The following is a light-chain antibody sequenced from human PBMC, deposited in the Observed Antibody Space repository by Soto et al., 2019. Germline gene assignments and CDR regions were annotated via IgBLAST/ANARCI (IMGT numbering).Light chain of an antibody. CDR2: DVT. Sequence: QSALTQPASVSGSPGQSITISCTGSPSDVGAYSHVSWYQQHPGKAPTLLIYDVTNRPSGISNRFSGSKSGNTASLTISGLQAEDGADYYCSSFTSSSTVVFGGGTKVTVL. CDR3: SSFTSSSTVV. V-gene: IGLV2-14*03. CDR1: PSDVGAYSH. J-gene: IGLJ2*01.